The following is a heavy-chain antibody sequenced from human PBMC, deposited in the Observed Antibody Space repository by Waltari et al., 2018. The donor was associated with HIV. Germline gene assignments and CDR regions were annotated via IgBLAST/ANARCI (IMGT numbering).Heavy chain of an antibody. V-gene: IGHV3-9*01. CDR2: ISWNSNRI. CDR3: AKDMKPGTGLFEYYGMDV. Sequence: EVQLVESGGGSVQPGRSLRLSCAASGCTFDDYAMHWVRQAPGKGLEWVSVISWNSNRIGYAASVKGRFTISRDNAKNSLYLQMNSLRAEDTALYYCAKDMKPGTGLFEYYGMDVWGQGTAVTVSS. J-gene: IGHJ6*02. D-gene: IGHD1-1*01. CDR1: GCTFDDYA.